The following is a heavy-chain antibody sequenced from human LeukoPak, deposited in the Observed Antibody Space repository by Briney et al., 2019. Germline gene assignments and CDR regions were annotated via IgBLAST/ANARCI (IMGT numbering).Heavy chain of an antibody. J-gene: IGHJ4*02. V-gene: IGHV3-23*01. Sequence: GGSLTLSCAASGFTFSSYAMSWARQAPGKGLQWVSTISGSGGSTYYADSVKGRFTISRDNSKNTLYLQMNSLRAEDTAVYYCARRPGLERYYFDYWGQGTLVTVSS. D-gene: IGHD1-1*01. CDR2: ISGSGGST. CDR1: GFTFSSYA. CDR3: ARRPGLERYYFDY.